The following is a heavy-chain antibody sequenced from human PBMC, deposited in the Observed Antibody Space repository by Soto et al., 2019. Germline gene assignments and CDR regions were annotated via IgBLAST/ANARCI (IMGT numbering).Heavy chain of an antibody. CDR3: ARDDLGCSGGSCYSGDYVWFDP. Sequence: ASVKVSCKASGYTFTSYGISWGRQAPGQRVEWMGWISAYNGNTNYAQKLQGRVTMTTDTSTSTAYMELRSLRSDDTAVYYCARDDLGCSGGSCYSGDYVWFDPWGQGTLVTVSS. CDR1: GYTFTSYG. J-gene: IGHJ5*02. V-gene: IGHV1-18*01. CDR2: ISAYNGNT. D-gene: IGHD2-15*01.